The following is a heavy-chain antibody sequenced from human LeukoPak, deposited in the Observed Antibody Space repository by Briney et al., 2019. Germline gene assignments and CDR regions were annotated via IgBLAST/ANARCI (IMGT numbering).Heavy chain of an antibody. Sequence: GRSLRLSCAASGFTFDDYAMHWVRQAPGKGLEWVSAISGSGVSTYYADSVKGRFTISGDNSKNTLYLQMNSLRAEDTAVYYCAKERGNYYDSSGYNDYWGQGTLVTVSS. CDR1: GFTFDDYA. CDR2: ISGSGVST. CDR3: AKERGNYYDSSGYNDY. D-gene: IGHD3-22*01. J-gene: IGHJ4*02. V-gene: IGHV3-23*01.